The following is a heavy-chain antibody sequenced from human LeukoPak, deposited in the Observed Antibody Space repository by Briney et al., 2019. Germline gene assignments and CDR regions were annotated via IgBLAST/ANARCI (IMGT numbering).Heavy chain of an antibody. D-gene: IGHD1-26*01. CDR2: IIPIFGTP. CDR3: ARARSAPRGSYSFDY. J-gene: IGHJ4*02. CDR1: GGTFSRYA. Sequence: SVKVSCKASGGTFSRYAISWVRQAPGQGLEWMGGIIPIFGTPNYAQKFQGRVTITADKSTSTAYMELSSLRSEDTAVYYCARARSAPRGSYSFDYWGQGTLVTVSS. V-gene: IGHV1-69*06.